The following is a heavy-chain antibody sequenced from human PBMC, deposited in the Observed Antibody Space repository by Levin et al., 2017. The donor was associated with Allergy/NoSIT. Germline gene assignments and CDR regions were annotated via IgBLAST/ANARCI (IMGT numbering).Heavy chain of an antibody. CDR1: GYNFNTYG. CDR2: ISPYNGNT. CDR3: ARVGRHGTTVRGVDY. Sequence: ASVKVSCKASGYNFNTYGVSWVRQAPGQGLEWMGWISPYNGNTDYAQNLQGRVTMTTDTSTRTAYMELRRLRSDDTAVYYCARVGRHGTTVRGVDYWGQGTLVTVSS. V-gene: IGHV1-18*01. D-gene: IGHD3-10*01. J-gene: IGHJ4*02.